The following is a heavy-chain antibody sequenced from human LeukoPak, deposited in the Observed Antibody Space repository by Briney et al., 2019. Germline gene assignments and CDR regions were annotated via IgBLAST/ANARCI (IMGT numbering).Heavy chain of an antibody. J-gene: IGHJ4*02. CDR1: GFPFSDYA. CDR2: ISYDAANK. Sequence: GALRLSCSASGFPFSDYAIHWVRQSPGKGLEWVALISYDAANKFYADSVKGRFTISRDNSKNTLYLHINSLSPEDTAVYYCARDQYDYVWGSYRYPGYWGQGTLVTVSS. CDR3: ARDQYDYVWGSYRYPGY. V-gene: IGHV3-30*04. D-gene: IGHD3-16*02.